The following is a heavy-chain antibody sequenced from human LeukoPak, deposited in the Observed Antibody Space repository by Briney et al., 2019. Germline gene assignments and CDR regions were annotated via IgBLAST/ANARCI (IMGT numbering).Heavy chain of an antibody. CDR3: ARSHSSDVY. D-gene: IGHD6-25*01. J-gene: IGHJ4*02. Sequence: GGSLRLSCAASGFTFSDYYMSWVRQAPGKGLEWVSVIYSGGSTYYADSVKGRFTISRDNSKNTLYLQMNSLRAEDTAVYYCARSHSSDVYWGQGTLVTVSS. CDR1: GFTFSDYY. CDR2: IYSGGST. V-gene: IGHV3-53*01.